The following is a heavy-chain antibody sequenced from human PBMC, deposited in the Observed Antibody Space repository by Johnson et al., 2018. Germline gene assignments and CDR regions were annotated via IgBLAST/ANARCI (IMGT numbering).Heavy chain of an antibody. D-gene: IGHD4-17*01. CDR1: GFTFSTYA. V-gene: IGHV3-33*01. CDR3: ARDSAPRYGEVYWYFDL. J-gene: IGHJ2*01. Sequence: QVQLQESGGGVVQPGGSLRLSCAASGFTFSTYAINWLRQAPGKGLEWVAVIWYDGRDKYYADSVKGRFTLSRDNSKNTLYLQMNSLRVEDTAIYYCARDSAPRYGEVYWYFDLWGRGTLVTVSS. CDR2: IWYDGRDK.